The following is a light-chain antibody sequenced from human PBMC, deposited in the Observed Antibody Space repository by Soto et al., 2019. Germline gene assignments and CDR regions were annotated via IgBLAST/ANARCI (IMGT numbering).Light chain of an antibody. CDR3: QQYGSSLTWT. CDR1: QSVSSSY. J-gene: IGKJ1*01. CDR2: GAS. Sequence: EMVLTQSRGAVSLSRGERATLSCRASQSVSSSYLAWYQQKPGQAPRLLIYGASSRATGIPDRFSGSGSGTNFTLTISRLEPEAFAVYYCQQYGSSLTWTFGQGTKVDIK. V-gene: IGKV3-20*01.